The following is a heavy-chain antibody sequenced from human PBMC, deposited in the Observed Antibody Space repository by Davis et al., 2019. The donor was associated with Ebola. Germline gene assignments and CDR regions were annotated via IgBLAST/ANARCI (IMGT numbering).Heavy chain of an antibody. V-gene: IGHV3-30*03. D-gene: IGHD2-15*01. CDR3: ARERVVVVVALYYYYGMDV. CDR2: ISYDGSNK. J-gene: IGHJ6*02. CDR1: GFTFSSYG. Sequence: PSETLSLTCAASGFTFSSYGMHWVRQAPGKGLEWVAVISYDGSNKYYADSVKGRFTISRDNAKNSLYLQMNSLRAEDTAVYYCARERVVVVVALYYYYGMDVWGQGTTVTVSS.